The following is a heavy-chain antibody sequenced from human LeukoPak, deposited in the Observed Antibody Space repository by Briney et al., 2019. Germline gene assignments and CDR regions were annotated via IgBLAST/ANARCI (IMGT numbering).Heavy chain of an antibody. D-gene: IGHD6-13*01. CDR3: AIAAAPLEYFDY. CDR1: GGSISSSSYY. V-gene: IGHV4-39*01. CDR2: IYYSGST. Sequence: PSETLSLTCTVSGGSISSSSYYWGWIRQPPGKGLEWIGSIYYSGSTYYNPSLKSRVTISVDTSKNQFSLKLSSVTAADTAVYYCAIAAAPLEYFDYWGQGTLVTVSS. J-gene: IGHJ4*02.